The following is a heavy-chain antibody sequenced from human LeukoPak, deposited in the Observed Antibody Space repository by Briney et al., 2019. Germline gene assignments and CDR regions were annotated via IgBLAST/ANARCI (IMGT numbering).Heavy chain of an antibody. CDR3: AREYGGFWTTVTTCYFDY. Sequence: ASVKVSCKASGYTFTSYGISWVRQAPGQGLEWMGWISAYNGNTNYAQKLQGRVTMTTDTSTSTAYMELRSLRSDDTAVYYCAREYGGFWTTVTTCYFDYWGQGTLVTVSS. CDR1: GYTFTSYG. V-gene: IGHV1-18*01. CDR2: ISAYNGNT. J-gene: IGHJ4*02. D-gene: IGHD4-17*01.